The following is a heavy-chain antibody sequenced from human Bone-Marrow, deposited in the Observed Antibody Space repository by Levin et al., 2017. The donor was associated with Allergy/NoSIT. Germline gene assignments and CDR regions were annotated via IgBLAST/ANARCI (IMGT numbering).Heavy chain of an antibody. CDR3: SRDGHGAILP. CDR1: GGTPNTYA. J-gene: IGHJ3*01. V-gene: IGHV1-69*04. Sequence: VASVKVSCKASGGTPNTYAVSWVRQAPGQGLEWMGRIIPILNKPDYAQKFQGRVTISADKFTNTAYLEVSGLRSEDTAVYYCSRDGHGAILPWGQGTMVTVSS. CDR2: IIPILNKP. D-gene: IGHD2-21*01.